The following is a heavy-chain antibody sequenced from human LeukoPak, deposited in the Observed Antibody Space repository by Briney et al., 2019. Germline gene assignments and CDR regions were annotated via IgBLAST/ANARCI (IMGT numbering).Heavy chain of an antibody. CDR2: IRYDGNNK. J-gene: IGHJ4*02. V-gene: IGHV3-30*02. CDR1: GFTFSSYG. D-gene: IGHD6-6*01. Sequence: PGGSLRLSCAASGFTFSSYGMHWVRQAPGKGLEWVAFIRYDGNNKYYADSVKGRFTISRDTSKNTLYLHMNSLRAEDTAVYYCAKDGELYSSSSGYFDYWGQGTLVTVSS. CDR3: AKDGELYSSSSGYFDY.